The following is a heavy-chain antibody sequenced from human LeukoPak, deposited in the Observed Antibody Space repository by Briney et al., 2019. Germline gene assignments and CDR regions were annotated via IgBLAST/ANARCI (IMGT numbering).Heavy chain of an antibody. CDR1: GFTFSSYA. V-gene: IGHV3-23*01. D-gene: IGHD1-26*01. J-gene: IGHJ3*02. Sequence: GGSLRLSCAASGFTFSSYAMRWVRQAPGKGLEWVSAISGSGGSTYYADSVKGRFTISRDNSKNTLYLQMNSLRAEDTAVYYCAKDSTRYSGSYGSFDIWGQGTMVTVSS. CDR3: AKDSTRYSGSYGSFDI. CDR2: ISGSGGST.